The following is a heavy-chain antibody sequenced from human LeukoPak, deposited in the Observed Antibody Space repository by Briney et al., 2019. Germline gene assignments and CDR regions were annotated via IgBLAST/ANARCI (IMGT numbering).Heavy chain of an antibody. D-gene: IGHD5-12*01. J-gene: IGHJ6*02. Sequence: GGPLRLSCAASGFTFSSYGMHWVRQAPGKGLEWVAVISYDGSNKYYADSVKGRFTISRDNSKNTLYLQMNSLRAEDTAVYYCAKNPAEARGYSGYDWYYYYGMDVWGQGTTVTVSS. CDR2: ISYDGSNK. V-gene: IGHV3-30*18. CDR3: AKNPAEARGYSGYDWYYYYGMDV. CDR1: GFTFSSYG.